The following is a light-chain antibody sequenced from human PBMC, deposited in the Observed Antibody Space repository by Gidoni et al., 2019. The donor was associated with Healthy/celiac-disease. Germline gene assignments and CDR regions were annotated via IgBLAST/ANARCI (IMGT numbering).Light chain of an antibody. CDR1: RSVLYSSNNKNY. Sequence: DIMMTQSPDSLAVSLGERATINCKSSRSVLYSSNNKNYLAWYQQKPGQPPKLLMYWASTRDSGVPDRFSGSGSGTDFTLTISSLQAEDVAVYYCQQYYTTPLTFGGGTKVEIK. V-gene: IGKV4-1*01. J-gene: IGKJ4*01. CDR3: QQYYTTPLT. CDR2: WAS.